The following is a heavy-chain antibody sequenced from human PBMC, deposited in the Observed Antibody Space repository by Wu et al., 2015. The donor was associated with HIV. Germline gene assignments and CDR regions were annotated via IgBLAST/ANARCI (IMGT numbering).Heavy chain of an antibody. J-gene: IGHJ6*03. D-gene: IGHD5-12*01. CDR1: GGNFLSYS. CDR2: INPGNGSP. Sequence: QVHLEQSGTEVKRPGSSVRVSCKASGGNFLSYSFTWVRQAPGQGLEWMDWINPGNGSPIDAKKFQGRFIMTRDKSTTTAYTDLSSLTSEDMVVYCCGRQIGPKGEVATSNVRFHYRDVWDKGTTATVSS. CDR3: GRQIGPKGEVATSNVRFHYRDV. V-gene: IGHV1-38-4*01.